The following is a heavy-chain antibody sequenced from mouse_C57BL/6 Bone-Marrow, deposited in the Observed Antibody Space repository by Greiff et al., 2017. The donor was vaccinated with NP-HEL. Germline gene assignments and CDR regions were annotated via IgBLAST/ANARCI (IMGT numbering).Heavy chain of an antibody. CDR3: ARGCYGGCWPLDV. J-gene: IGHJ1*03. CDR2: INPNDGTT. D-gene: IGHD1-1*01. CDR1: GYSFTDYD. Sequence: EVQLQQSGPELVKPGASVKISCKASGYSFTDYDMHWVKQSPGKGLEWIGVINPNDGTTSYTQKFKGKATLTVNPSSSTAYIQHSSLTSEASAVYYGARGCYGGCWPLDVWGTGTTVTVSS. V-gene: IGHV1-39*01.